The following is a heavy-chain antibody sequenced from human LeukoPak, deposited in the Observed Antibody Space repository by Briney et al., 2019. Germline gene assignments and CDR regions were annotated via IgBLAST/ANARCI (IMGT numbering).Heavy chain of an antibody. V-gene: IGHV4-34*01. CDR1: GGSFSGYY. CDR2: INHSGST. J-gene: IGHJ3*02. CDR3: AKDAAPRDAFDI. Sequence: KPSETLSLTCAVYGGSFSGYYWSWIRQPPGKGLEWIGEINHSGSTNYNPSLKSRVTISVDTSKNQFSLKLSSVTAADTAVYYCAKDAAPRDAFDIWGQGTMVTVSS.